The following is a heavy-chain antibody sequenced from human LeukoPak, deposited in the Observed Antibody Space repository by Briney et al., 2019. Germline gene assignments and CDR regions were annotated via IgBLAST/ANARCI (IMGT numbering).Heavy chain of an antibody. Sequence: GGSLRLSCAASGFTFSSYSMNWVRQAPGKGLEWVSSISSSSVYIYYADSVKGRFTISRDNSKNTLYLQMNSLRAEDTAVYYCAKDRSYYGSGSYSFDYWGQGTLVTVSS. V-gene: IGHV3-21*04. CDR1: GFTFSSYS. CDR2: ISSSSVYI. CDR3: AKDRSYYGSGSYSFDY. J-gene: IGHJ4*02. D-gene: IGHD3-10*01.